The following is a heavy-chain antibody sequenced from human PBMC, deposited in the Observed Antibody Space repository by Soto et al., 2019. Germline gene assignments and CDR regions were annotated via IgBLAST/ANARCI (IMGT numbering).Heavy chain of an antibody. V-gene: IGHV1-69*13. CDR1: GGTVSSYA. CDR3: ASPSMVRGVIITPEGYYYYGMDV. Sequence: SVEVSCKXSGGTVSSYAIGWVRQAPGQGLEWMGGIIPIFGTANYAQKFQGRVTITADESTSTAYMELSSLRSEDTAVYYCASPSMVRGVIITPEGYYYYGMDVWGQGTTVTVSS. D-gene: IGHD3-10*01. J-gene: IGHJ6*02. CDR2: IIPIFGTA.